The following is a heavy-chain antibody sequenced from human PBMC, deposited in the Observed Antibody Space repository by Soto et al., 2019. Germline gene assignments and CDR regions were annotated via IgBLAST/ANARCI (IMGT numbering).Heavy chain of an antibody. D-gene: IGHD3-10*01. Sequence: QVQLQESGPGLVRPSQTLSLTCTVSGGSINNRGYYWTWIRQHPGKGLEWIGNIYYSGSIHFNPSLKSGLTMLVDTSVNHSSRKVASVTAADTAVYYCARESESTCHFYGWFDPWAQGTLFTVSS. V-gene: IGHV4-31*03. CDR1: GGSINNRGYY. J-gene: IGHJ5*02. CDR3: ARESESTCHFYGWFDP. CDR2: IYYSGSI.